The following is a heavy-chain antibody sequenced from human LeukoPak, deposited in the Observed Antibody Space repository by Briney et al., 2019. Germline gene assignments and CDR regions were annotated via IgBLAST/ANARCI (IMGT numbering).Heavy chain of an antibody. CDR1: GFTFSSYA. V-gene: IGHV3-23*01. J-gene: IGHJ4*02. CDR2: ISGSGGST. Sequence: GGSLRLSCAASGFTFSSYAMSWVRQAPGKGLEWVSAISGSGGSTYYADSVKGRFTLSRDNYKNTLYLQMNSLRAEDTSVYYCAKYPFGSGSYRLFDYWGQGTLVTVSS. D-gene: IGHD3-10*01. CDR3: AKYPFGSGSYRLFDY.